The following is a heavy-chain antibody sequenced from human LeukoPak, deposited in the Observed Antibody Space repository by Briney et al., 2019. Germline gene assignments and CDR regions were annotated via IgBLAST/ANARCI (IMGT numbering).Heavy chain of an antibody. V-gene: IGHV4-59*08. D-gene: IGHD2-15*01. CDR2: SYSSGTT. Sequence: PSATLSLTCTVSGGSISNYYWSWIRQPPGKGLEWIGYSYSSGTTDSNPSLKSRVTISVDTSKNQFSLKLSSVTAADTAVYYCARTYCSGGSCHFDYWGQGTLVTVSS. J-gene: IGHJ4*02. CDR1: GGSISNYY. CDR3: ARTYCSGGSCHFDY.